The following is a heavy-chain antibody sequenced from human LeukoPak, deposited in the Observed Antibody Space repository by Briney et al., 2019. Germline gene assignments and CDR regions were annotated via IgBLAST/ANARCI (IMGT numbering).Heavy chain of an antibody. CDR2: IYTSGST. CDR1: GGSISSDNYY. Sequence: SQTLSLTCTVSGGSISSDNYYWSWLRQPAGTGLEWIGRIYTSGSTKYNPSLKSRVTMSVDTSKNQFSLKLSSVTAADTAVYYCARVQRRYDSSGYYYDHYYYYYMDVWGKGATVTVSS. CDR3: ARVQRRYDSSGYYYDHYYYYYMDV. V-gene: IGHV4-61*02. J-gene: IGHJ6*03. D-gene: IGHD3-22*01.